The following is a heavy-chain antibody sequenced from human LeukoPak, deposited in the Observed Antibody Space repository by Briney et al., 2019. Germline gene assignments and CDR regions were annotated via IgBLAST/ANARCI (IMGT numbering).Heavy chain of an antibody. D-gene: IGHD3-22*01. CDR3: AKGNRDSSGFYYYYGMDV. CDR2: ISWNSQNI. J-gene: IGHJ6*02. V-gene: IGHV3-9*01. Sequence: PGGSLRLSCAASGFTFDDYAMFWVRQAPGKGLEWVSGISWNSQNIGYAASVQGRFTISRDNAKNSLYLQMNSLRAEDTAFYYRAKGNRDSSGFYYYYGMDVWGQGTTVTVSS. CDR1: GFTFDDYA.